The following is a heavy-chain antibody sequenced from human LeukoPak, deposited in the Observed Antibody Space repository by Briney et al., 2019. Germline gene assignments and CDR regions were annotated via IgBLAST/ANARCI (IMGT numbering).Heavy chain of an antibody. D-gene: IGHD4-23*01. CDR1: GFTFSSHW. CDR2: IKQGGSEK. CDR3: AREGQGYGGKDY. V-gene: IGHV3-7*05. J-gene: IGHJ4*02. Sequence: GGSLRLSCVASGFTFSSHWMTWVRQAPGKGLEWVANIKQGGSEKHYLDSAKGRFTISRDDAKNSLYLQMSSLRADDMAVYYCAREGQGYGGKDYWGQGTRVTVSS.